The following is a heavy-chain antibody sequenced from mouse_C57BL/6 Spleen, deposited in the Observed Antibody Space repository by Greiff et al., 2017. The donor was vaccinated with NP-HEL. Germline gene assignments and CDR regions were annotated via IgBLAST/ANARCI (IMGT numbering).Heavy chain of an antibody. CDR3: ARDYGSPHWYFDV. V-gene: IGHV1-82*01. J-gene: IGHJ1*03. Sequence: VQLQQSGPELVKPGASVKISCKASGYAFSSSWMNWVKQRPGKGLEWIGRIYPGDGDTNCNGKFKGKATLTADTSSSTAYMQLSSLTSEDSAVYFCARDYGSPHWYFDVWGTGTTVTVSS. CDR1: GYAFSSSW. CDR2: IYPGDGDT. D-gene: IGHD1-1*01.